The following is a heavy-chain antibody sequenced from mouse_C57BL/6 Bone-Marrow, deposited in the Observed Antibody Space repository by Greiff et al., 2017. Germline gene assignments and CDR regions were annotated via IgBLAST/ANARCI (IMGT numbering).Heavy chain of an antibody. CDR1: GFSLTSYG. Sequence: VKLMESGPGLVQPSPSLSITCTVSGFSLTSYGVHWVRQPPGKGLEWLGVIWSGGSTDYNAAFISRLSISKDNSKSQVFFKMNSLQADDTAIYYCAKWLLPFAYWGQGTLVTVSA. J-gene: IGHJ3*01. D-gene: IGHD2-3*01. V-gene: IGHV2-4*01. CDR2: IWSGGST. CDR3: AKWLLPFAY.